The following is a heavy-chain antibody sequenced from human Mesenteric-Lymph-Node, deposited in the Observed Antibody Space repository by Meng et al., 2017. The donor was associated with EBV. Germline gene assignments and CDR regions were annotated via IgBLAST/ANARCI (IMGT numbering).Heavy chain of an antibody. D-gene: IGHD3-10*01. CDR1: GGSISSSHW. V-gene: IGHV4-4*02. Sequence: QMQLEESGPGLVKPWETLSLTSAVSGGSISSSHWWSWVRQPPGKGLEWIGEIHQSGSTNFNPSLRSRVTMSIDKSNNQFSLKLRSVTAADTAVYYCARGLWFRDFLRWFDPWGQGTLVTVSS. CDR3: ARGLWFRDFLRWFDP. CDR2: IHQSGST. J-gene: IGHJ5*02.